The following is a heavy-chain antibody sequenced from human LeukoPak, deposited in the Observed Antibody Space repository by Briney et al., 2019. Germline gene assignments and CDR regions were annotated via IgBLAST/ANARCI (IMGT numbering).Heavy chain of an antibody. Sequence: GGSLRLSCAASGFTFSSYAMSWVRQAPGKRLEWVSAISGSGDMTYYADSVKGRFTISRDNSKNSLYLQMNSLRAEDTAVYFCAGGRGWLVDYWGQGTRVTVSS. D-gene: IGHD3-22*01. J-gene: IGHJ4*02. V-gene: IGHV3-23*01. CDR1: GFTFSSYA. CDR3: AGGRGWLVDY. CDR2: ISGSGDMT.